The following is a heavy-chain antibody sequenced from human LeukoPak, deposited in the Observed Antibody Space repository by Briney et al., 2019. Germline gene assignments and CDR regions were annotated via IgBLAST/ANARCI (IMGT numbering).Heavy chain of an antibody. D-gene: IGHD2-15*01. Sequence: GGSLRLSCAASGFTFRSYAMSWVRQAPGKGLEWVSAISGNGGGTYYADSVKGRFTISRDNSKNTLYLQMNSLRAEDTAVYYCAKDVDINTWYPDSWGQGTVVTVSS. CDR3: AKDVDINTWYPDS. CDR2: ISGNGGGT. V-gene: IGHV3-23*01. J-gene: IGHJ4*02. CDR1: GFTFRSYA.